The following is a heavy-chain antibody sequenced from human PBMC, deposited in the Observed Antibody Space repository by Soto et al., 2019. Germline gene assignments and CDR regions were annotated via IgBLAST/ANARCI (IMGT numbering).Heavy chain of an antibody. CDR3: AAGGGLPRYY. CDR1: GGYSNSGDLY. Sequence: LSHRCRVCGGYSNSGDLYWRRIRQHPGKGLEWIGYIYYSGSTYYNPSLKSRVTISVDKSKNQFSLKLSSVTAADTAVYYCAAGGGLPRYYWGQGTLVTVSS. J-gene: IGHJ4*02. D-gene: IGHD5-12*01. V-gene: IGHV4-31*09. CDR2: IYYSGST.